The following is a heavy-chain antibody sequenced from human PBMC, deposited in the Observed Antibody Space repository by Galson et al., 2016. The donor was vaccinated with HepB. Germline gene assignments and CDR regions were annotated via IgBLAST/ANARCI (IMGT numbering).Heavy chain of an antibody. J-gene: IGHJ4*02. D-gene: IGHD3-10*01. CDR2: ISYHGKT. Sequence: SETLSLTCIVSGGSIRNSNSYWGWIRQSPGKGLEWIGTISYHGKTYYHPSLKSRVTISVDTSRNQFSLRLSSVTATDTAVYYCARGPFANHIGSGSYWDWGQGTLVTVSS. CDR3: ARGPFANHIGSGSYWD. CDR1: GGSIRNSNSY. V-gene: IGHV4-39*02.